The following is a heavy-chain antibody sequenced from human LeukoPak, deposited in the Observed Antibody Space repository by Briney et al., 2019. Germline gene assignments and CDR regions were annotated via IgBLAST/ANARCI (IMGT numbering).Heavy chain of an antibody. D-gene: IGHD2-15*01. CDR3: AKNLYCGGGSCYPSALGMDV. CDR1: GFTFSGYA. V-gene: IGHV3-23*01. J-gene: IGHJ6*02. CDR2: ICDSGNRT. Sequence: PGGSLRLSCAASGFTFSGYAMSWVRQAPGKGLEWVSSICDSGNRTYYADSVKARFTNSRDNSKNTLFLQMNSLRAGDMAVYYCAKNLYCGGGSCYPSALGMDVWGQGTTVTVSS.